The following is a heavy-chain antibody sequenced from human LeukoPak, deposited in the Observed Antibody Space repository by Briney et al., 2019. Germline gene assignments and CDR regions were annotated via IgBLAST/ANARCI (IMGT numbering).Heavy chain of an antibody. Sequence: GGSLRLSCAASGFTFSNYVMHWVRQAPGKGLEWVSVISYDGGNQKYADSVTGRFTISRDNSKNTVYLQLNSLRAEDTAVYYCAKDRRMMSAYYDMDVWGQGTTVIVSS. CDR2: ISYDGGNQ. CDR1: GFTFSNYV. CDR3: AKDRRMMSAYYDMDV. D-gene: IGHD3-16*01. V-gene: IGHV3-30*18. J-gene: IGHJ6*02.